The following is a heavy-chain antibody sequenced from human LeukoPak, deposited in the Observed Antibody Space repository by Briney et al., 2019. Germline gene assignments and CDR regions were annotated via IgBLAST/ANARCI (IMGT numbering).Heavy chain of an antibody. D-gene: IGHD6-25*01. Sequence: GGSLRLSCAASGFTFSSYAMSWARQARGKGLEWVSTIRASGGNTYFADSVKGRFTISRDNSKNALYLQMNSLRAEDTVIYYCAKDLGVSGWYFDLWGRGTLVTVSS. V-gene: IGHV3-23*01. CDR1: GFTFSSYA. J-gene: IGHJ2*01. CDR2: IRASGGNT. CDR3: AKDLGVSGWYFDL.